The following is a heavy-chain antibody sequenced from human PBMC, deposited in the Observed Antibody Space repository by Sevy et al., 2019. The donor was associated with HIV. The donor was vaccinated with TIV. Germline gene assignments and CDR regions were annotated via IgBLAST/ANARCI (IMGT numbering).Heavy chain of an antibody. V-gene: IGHV4-34*01. D-gene: IGHD3-3*01. CDR1: GGSFSGYY. CDR2: INHSGST. J-gene: IGHJ6*02. Sequence: SETLSLTCAVYGGSFSGYYWSWIRQPPGKGLEWIGEINHSGSTNYNPSLKSRVTISVDTSKNQFSLKLSSVTPADMAVYYGARGGAYYDIWSGYYDHYYGMDVWGQGTTVTVSS. CDR3: ARGGAYYDIWSGYYDHYYGMDV.